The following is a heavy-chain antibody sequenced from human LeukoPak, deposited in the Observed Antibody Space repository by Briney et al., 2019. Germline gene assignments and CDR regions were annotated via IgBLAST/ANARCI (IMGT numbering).Heavy chain of an antibody. J-gene: IGHJ5*02. CDR3: ARDVPPFDSFDP. CDR1: GYTFTSYG. D-gene: IGHD3-22*01. Sequence: ASVKVSCKASGYTFTSYGISWGRHAPGQGLEWMGWISAYNGNTNYAQKSQGRVTMTTDTSTSTAYMELRGLRSDDTAVYYCARDVPPFDSFDPWGQGTLVTVSS. CDR2: ISAYNGNT. V-gene: IGHV1-18*01.